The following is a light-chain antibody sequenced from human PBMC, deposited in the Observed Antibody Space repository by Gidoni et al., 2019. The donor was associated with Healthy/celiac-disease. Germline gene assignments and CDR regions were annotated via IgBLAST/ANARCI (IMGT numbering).Light chain of an antibody. V-gene: IGKV3-11*01. CDR2: DAY. J-gene: IGKJ1*01. Sequence: EIVLTQSPATLSLSPGERATLSCRASQSVSSYLAWYQQKPDQAPRLLIYDAYNRDTGIQARFSGSGSGTDFTITLSSLEPEDFAVYFCQQRSNWPPVQTFGQGTKVEIK. CDR3: QQRSNWPPVQT. CDR1: QSVSSY.